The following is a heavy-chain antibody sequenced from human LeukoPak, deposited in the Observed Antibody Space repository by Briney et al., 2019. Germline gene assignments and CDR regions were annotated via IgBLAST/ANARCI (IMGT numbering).Heavy chain of an antibody. CDR2: IYPGDSDT. Sequence: GESLKISCKGSGYSFTSYWIGWVRQMPGKGLEWMGIIYPGDSDTRYSPSFQGQVTISADKSISTAYLQWSSLKASYTAMYYCARRDYDILTGYYSLDYWGQGTLVTVSS. CDR3: ARRDYDILTGYYSLDY. V-gene: IGHV5-51*01. D-gene: IGHD3-9*01. CDR1: GYSFTSYW. J-gene: IGHJ4*02.